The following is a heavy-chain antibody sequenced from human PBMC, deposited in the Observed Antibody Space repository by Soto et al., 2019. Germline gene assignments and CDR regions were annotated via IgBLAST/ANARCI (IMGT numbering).Heavy chain of an antibody. D-gene: IGHD5-12*01. CDR2: IANNGDYK. Sequence: QVQLMESGGGVVQPGRSLRLSCVASEFTFSSYGMLWVRQAPGKGLECVAVIANNGDYKYYADSVKGRFSISRDKSKNTLYLEMNRLSAEDTAVYYCANGGDRWVRIDYWGQGTPVTVSS. CDR3: ANGGDRWVRIDY. J-gene: IGHJ4*02. CDR1: EFTFSSYG. V-gene: IGHV3-30*18.